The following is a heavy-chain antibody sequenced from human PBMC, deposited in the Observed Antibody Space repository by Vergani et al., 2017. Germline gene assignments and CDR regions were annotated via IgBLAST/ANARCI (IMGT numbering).Heavy chain of an antibody. V-gene: IGHV4-30-2*01. CDR2: IFPSGNS. J-gene: IGHJ6*03. Sequence: QLQLQESGSGLVKPSQTLSLTCAVSGDSITNGGFSWNWIRQPPGNGTEWIGYIFPSGNSDYNPSLKNRVSISLDKSKNQFSLWVNSVTAADTAVYFCARASLRALVGYYYYMDVWGKGKTVVVSS. CDR3: ARASLRALVGYYYYMDV. D-gene: IGHD3-16*02. CDR1: GDSITNGGFS.